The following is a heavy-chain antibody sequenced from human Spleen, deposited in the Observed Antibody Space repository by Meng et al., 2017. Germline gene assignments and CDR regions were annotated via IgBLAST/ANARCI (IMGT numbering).Heavy chain of an antibody. CDR3: ARGPTTMAHDFDY. V-gene: IGHV4-34*01. CDR2: INHSGST. D-gene: IGHD4-11*01. Sequence: QVQLQQWGAGLFKPSETLSLPCVVSGGSFSDYYWGWIRQPPGKGLEWIGEINHSGSTNYNPSLESRATISVDTSQNNLSLKLSSVTAADSAAYYCARGPTTMAHDFDYWGQGTLVTVSS. CDR1: GGSFSDYY. J-gene: IGHJ4*02.